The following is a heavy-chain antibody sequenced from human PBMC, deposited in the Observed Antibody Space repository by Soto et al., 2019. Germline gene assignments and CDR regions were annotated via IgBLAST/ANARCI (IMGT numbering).Heavy chain of an antibody. J-gene: IGHJ4*02. Sequence: GGSLRLSCAAAGFSFSDHYMDWVRQTPGKGLEWVGRSRNKAKSYTTDYAASVKGRFTVSRDDSENSFYLQMNSLKTEDTAVYYCTRASPVAIAFCGQGTLVLGSS. CDR2: SRNKAKSYTT. V-gene: IGHV3-72*01. CDR3: TRASPVAIAF. CDR1: GFSFSDHY.